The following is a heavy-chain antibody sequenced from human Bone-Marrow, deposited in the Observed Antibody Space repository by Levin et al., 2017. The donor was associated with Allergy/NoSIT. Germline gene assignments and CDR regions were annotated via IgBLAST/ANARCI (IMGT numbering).Heavy chain of an antibody. D-gene: IGHD3-9*01. CDR3: ARVAKRYYDGAPLGLSDF. Sequence: SETLSLKCVVSGYSISSGYYWGWVRQSPGKRLEWIGSIYHSGNTYSNPSLKSRVSMSVDTSKNHFSLQLSDVTAADTAVYYCARVAKRYYDGAPLGLSDFWGPGSLVTVSS. J-gene: IGHJ4*02. CDR2: IYHSGNT. V-gene: IGHV4-38-2*01. CDR1: GYSISSGYY.